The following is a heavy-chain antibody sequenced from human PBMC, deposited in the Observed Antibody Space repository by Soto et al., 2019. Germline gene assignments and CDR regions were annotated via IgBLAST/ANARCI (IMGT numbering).Heavy chain of an antibody. CDR1: GGSISSYY. J-gene: IGHJ6*03. CDR2: SGST. CDR3: ARTIYPTASYYYMGV. D-gene: IGHD3-9*01. Sequence: SETLSLTCIVSGGSISSYYWSWIRQPPGKGLEWIGYSGSTNYNPSLKSRVTISVDTSKNQFSLKLSSVTAADTAVYYCARTIYPTASYYYMGVWGKGTTVTVSS. V-gene: IGHV4-59*01.